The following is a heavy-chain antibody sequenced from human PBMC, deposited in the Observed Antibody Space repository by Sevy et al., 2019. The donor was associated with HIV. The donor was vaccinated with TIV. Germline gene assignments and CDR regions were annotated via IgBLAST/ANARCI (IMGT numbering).Heavy chain of an antibody. V-gene: IGHV3-23*01. CDR3: TTGDSTFYGMDV. J-gene: IGHJ6*02. D-gene: IGHD2-2*01. CDR2: ISGSGGST. CDR1: GFTFSRYT. Sequence: GGSLRLSCAASGFTFSRYTMSWVRQAPGKGLEWVSAISGSGGSTYAADSVKGWFNISRDKTKNTVYLQMNSLSVEDTVEYYCTTGDSTFYGMDVWGQGTTVTVSS.